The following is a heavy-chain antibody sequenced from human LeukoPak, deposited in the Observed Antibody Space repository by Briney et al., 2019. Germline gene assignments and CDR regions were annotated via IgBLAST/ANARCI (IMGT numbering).Heavy chain of an antibody. CDR2: IRSSGSTI. CDR1: GFAFSSYE. J-gene: IGHJ4*02. V-gene: IGHV3-48*03. D-gene: IGHD4-23*01. Sequence: SGGSLRLSCAASGFAFSSYEMIWVRQAPGKGLEWVSYIRSSGSTIYYEDSVKGRFTISRDNAKNSLYLLMNSLRAEDTAVYYCARDFGRWFFDYWGQGTLVTVSS. CDR3: ARDFGRWFFDY.